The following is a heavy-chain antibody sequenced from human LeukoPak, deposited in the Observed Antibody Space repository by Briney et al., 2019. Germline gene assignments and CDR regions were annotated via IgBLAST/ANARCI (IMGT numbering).Heavy chain of an antibody. J-gene: IGHJ6*02. CDR1: GGSFSGYY. Sequence: SETLSLTCAVYGGSFSGYYWSWIRQPPGKGLEWIGEINHSGSTNYNPSLKSRVTISVDTSKNQFSLKLSSVTAADTAVYYCARGLYYYYGMDVWGQGTTVTVSS. CDR2: INHSGST. CDR3: ARGLYYYYGMDV. V-gene: IGHV4-34*01.